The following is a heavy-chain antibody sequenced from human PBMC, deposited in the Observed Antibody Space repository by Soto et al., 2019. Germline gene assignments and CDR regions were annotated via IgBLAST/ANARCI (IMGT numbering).Heavy chain of an antibody. J-gene: IGHJ5*02. V-gene: IGHV4-39*01. CDR3: ASPKIAFYNWFDP. CDR2: IYYSGST. CDR1: GGSISSSSYY. D-gene: IGHD3-3*02. Sequence: QPQLQESGPGLVKPSETLSLTCTVSGGSISSSSYYWGWIRQPPGKGLEWIGSIYYSGSTYYNPSPKSRVTISVDTSKHQFSLKLSSVTAADTAVYYCASPKIAFYNWFDPWGQGTLVTVSS.